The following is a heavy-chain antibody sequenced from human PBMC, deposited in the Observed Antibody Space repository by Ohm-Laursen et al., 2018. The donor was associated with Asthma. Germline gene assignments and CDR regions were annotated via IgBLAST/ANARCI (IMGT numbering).Heavy chain of an antibody. CDR1: GFTFRSYA. CDR3: AKSNDYGGRHAFEM. Sequence: SLRLSCAASGFTFRSYAMHWVRQAPGKGLEWVAVGGSYYDGGLKYYADSVNGRFTMSRDNSKNTLYLQMNSLRAEDTALYYCAKSNDYGGRHAFEMWGQGTKVTVSS. V-gene: IGHV3-30-3*02. CDR2: GGSYYDGGLK. J-gene: IGHJ3*02. D-gene: IGHD4-17*01.